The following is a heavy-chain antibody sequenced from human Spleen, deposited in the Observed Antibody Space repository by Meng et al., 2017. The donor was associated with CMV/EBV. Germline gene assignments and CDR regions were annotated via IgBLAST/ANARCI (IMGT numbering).Heavy chain of an antibody. Sequence: ASVKVSCKASEYTFIDHHMHWVRQAPGQGLEWMGWINPYSGDTKYAQKFQGRVTLSRDTSISTAYMDLSRLRSDDTAVYYCARALPTAYYYYGMDVWGQGTTVTVSS. D-gene: IGHD4-11*01. CDR3: ARALPTAYYYYGMDV. V-gene: IGHV1-2*02. J-gene: IGHJ6*02. CDR2: INPYSGDT. CDR1: EYTFIDHH.